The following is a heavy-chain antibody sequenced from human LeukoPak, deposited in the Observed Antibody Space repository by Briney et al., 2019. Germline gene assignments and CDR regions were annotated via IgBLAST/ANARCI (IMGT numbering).Heavy chain of an antibody. CDR3: AKSGTRSSWSPRVKTYLDY. V-gene: IGHV3-30*18. D-gene: IGHD6-13*01. J-gene: IGHJ4*02. Sequence: PGGSLRLSCAASGFTFSTYGMHWVRQAPGKGLEWVAVISYDGSNKYYADSVKGRFTISRDNSKNTLSLQMNSLRAEDTAVYYCAKSGTRSSWSPRVKTYLDYWGQGTLVTVSS. CDR2: ISYDGSNK. CDR1: GFTFSTYG.